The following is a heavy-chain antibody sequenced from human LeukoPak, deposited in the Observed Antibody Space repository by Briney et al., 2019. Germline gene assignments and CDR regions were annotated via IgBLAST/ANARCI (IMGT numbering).Heavy chain of an antibody. CDR1: GGSISSYY. Sequence: SETLSLTCTVSGGSISSYYWSWIRQPPGKGLEWIGYIYYSGSTNYNPSLKGRVTISVDTSKNQFSLKLSSVTAADTAVYYCARSPPYYYGSGSYYVDWGQGTLVTVSS. V-gene: IGHV4-59*01. CDR3: ARSPPYYYGSGSYYVD. J-gene: IGHJ4*02. D-gene: IGHD3-10*01. CDR2: IYYSGST.